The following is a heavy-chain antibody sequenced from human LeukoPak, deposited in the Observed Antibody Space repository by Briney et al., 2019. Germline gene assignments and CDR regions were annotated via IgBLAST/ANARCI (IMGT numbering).Heavy chain of an antibody. V-gene: IGHV1-69*04. D-gene: IGHD4-23*01. CDR3: ARRADYGGNLGDY. J-gene: IGHJ4*02. Sequence: SVKVSCKASGGTFSSYAISWVRQAPGQGLEWMGRIIPIFGIANYAQKFQGRVTITADKSTSTAYMELSSLRSEDTAVYYFARRADYGGNLGDYWGQGTLVTVSS. CDR1: GGTFSSYA. CDR2: IIPIFGIA.